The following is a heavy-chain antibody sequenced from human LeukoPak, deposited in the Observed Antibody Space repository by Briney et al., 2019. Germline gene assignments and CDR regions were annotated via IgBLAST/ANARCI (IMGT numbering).Heavy chain of an antibody. CDR3: AREWAYPYYYYMDV. Sequence: PSETLSLTCTVSGGSTSSSSYYWGWIRQPPGKGLEWIGSIYYSGSTYYNPSLKSRVTISVDTSKNQFSLKLSSVTAADTAVYYCAREWAYPYYYYMDVWGKGTTVTVSS. J-gene: IGHJ6*03. V-gene: IGHV4-39*07. CDR2: IYYSGST. D-gene: IGHD3-16*01. CDR1: GGSTSSSSYY.